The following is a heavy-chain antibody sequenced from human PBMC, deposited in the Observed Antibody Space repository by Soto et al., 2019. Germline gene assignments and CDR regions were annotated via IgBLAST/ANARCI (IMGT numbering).Heavy chain of an antibody. CDR3: AGVRGVNWFDP. CDR1: GGSISSGGYY. CDR2: IYYSGST. D-gene: IGHD3-10*01. J-gene: IGHJ5*02. Sequence: QVQLQESGPGLVKPSQTLSLTCTVSGGSISSGGYYWSWIRQHPGKGLEWIGYIYYSGSTYYNPSPKSRVTIAVDTSKNQFSLKLSSVTAAHTAVYCCAGVRGVNWFDPWGQGTLVTVSS. V-gene: IGHV4-31*03.